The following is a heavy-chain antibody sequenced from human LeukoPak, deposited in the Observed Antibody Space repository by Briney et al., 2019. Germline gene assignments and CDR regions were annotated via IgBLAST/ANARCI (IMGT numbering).Heavy chain of an antibody. J-gene: IGHJ5*02. CDR2: ISAYNGNT. Sequence: GASVKVSCKASGYTFTSYGISWVRQAPGQGLEWMGWISAYNGNTNYAQKLQGRVTMTTDTSTSTAYMELRSLRSDDTAVYYCARDRDSSGYYPTTNWFDPWGQGTLVTVSS. D-gene: IGHD3-22*01. V-gene: IGHV1-18*01. CDR3: ARDRDSSGYYPTTNWFDP. CDR1: GYTFTSYG.